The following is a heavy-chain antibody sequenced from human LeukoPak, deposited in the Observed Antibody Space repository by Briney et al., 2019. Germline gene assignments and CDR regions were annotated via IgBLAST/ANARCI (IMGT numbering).Heavy chain of an antibody. V-gene: IGHV4-34*01. D-gene: IGHD3-22*01. CDR2: INHSGST. Sequence: SETLSLTCAVYGGSFSGYYWSWTRQPPGKGLEWIGEINHSGSTNYNPSLKSRVTISVDTSKNQFSLKLSSVTAAVTAVYYCARGRRAYYYDSSARLGWYFDLWGRGTLVTVSS. CDR1: GGSFSGYY. CDR3: ARGRRAYYYDSSARLGWYFDL. J-gene: IGHJ2*01.